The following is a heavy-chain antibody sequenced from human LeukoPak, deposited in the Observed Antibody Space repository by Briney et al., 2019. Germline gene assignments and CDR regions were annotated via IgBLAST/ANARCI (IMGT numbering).Heavy chain of an antibody. V-gene: IGHV3-30-3*01. CDR2: ISFDGSEK. J-gene: IGHJ4*02. CDR1: GFTFSSYP. CDR3: AREGSSGYYPY. D-gene: IGHD3-22*01. Sequence: PGRSLRLSCAASGFTFSSYPMHWVRQAPGKGLEWLAVISFDGSEKHYADPVKGRFTISRDNSKNTVYLQMNSLRDEDTAVYYCAREGSSGYYPYWGQGILVTVSS.